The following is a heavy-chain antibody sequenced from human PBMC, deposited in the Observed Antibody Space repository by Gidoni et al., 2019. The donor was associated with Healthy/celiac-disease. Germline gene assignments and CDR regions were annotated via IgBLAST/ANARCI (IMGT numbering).Heavy chain of an antibody. CDR2: IYYSGST. Sequence: YYWGWIRQPPGKGLEWIGSIYYSGSTYYNPSLKSRVTISVDTSKNQFSLKLSSVTAADTAVYYCARYIVVVVAATTGGGFDPWGQGTLVTVSS. D-gene: IGHD2-15*01. CDR1: YY. CDR3: ARYIVVVVAATTGGGFDP. J-gene: IGHJ5*02. V-gene: IGHV4-39*01.